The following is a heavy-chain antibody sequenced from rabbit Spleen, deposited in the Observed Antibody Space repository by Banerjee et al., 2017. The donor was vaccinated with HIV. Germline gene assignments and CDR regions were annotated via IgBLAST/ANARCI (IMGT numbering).Heavy chain of an antibody. Sequence: EQLEESGGGLVKPEGPLTLTCKASGASLNDYDVMCWVRQTPGKGLEWIACIYTGSSGNAYYANWAKGRFTITATSSTVDLKRTTLAAADTASYFCARADRGYTWGLGLWGQGTLVTVS. CDR3: ARADRGYTWGLGL. D-gene: IGHD3-1*01. CDR2: IYTGSSGNA. V-gene: IGHV1S45*01. J-gene: IGHJ3*01. CDR1: GASLNDYDV.